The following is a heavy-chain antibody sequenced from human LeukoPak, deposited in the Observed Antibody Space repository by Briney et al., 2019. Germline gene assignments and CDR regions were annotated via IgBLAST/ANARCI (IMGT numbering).Heavy chain of an antibody. Sequence: GGSLRLSCAASGFTFDDYAMNWVRQARGKGLEWVSGISGLGDTTYYADSVKGRFTISRGNSKNTLYLQMSSLRAEDTAVYYCAKKVGGVYAFDIWGQGTVVTVPS. CDR1: GFTFDDYA. CDR2: ISGLGDTT. V-gene: IGHV3-23*01. D-gene: IGHD3-16*01. J-gene: IGHJ3*02. CDR3: AKKVGGVYAFDI.